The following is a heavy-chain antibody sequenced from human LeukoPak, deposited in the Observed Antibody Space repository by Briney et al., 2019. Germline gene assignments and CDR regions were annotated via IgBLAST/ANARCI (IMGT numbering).Heavy chain of an antibody. CDR1: GFTFSSYS. Sequence: GGSLRLSCAASGFTFSSYSMNWVRQAPGKGLEWVSSISSSSSYIYYADSVKGRFTISRDNPKNSLYLQMNSLRAEDTAVYYCAPWVVVPAAMVPRYWGQGTLVTVSS. CDR2: ISSSSSYI. J-gene: IGHJ4*02. V-gene: IGHV3-21*01. D-gene: IGHD2-2*01. CDR3: APWVVVPAAMVPRY.